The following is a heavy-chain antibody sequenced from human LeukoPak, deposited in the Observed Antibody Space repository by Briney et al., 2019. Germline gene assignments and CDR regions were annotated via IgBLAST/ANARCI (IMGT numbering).Heavy chain of an antibody. Sequence: ASVKVSCKASGYTFTGYYMHWVRQAPGQGLEWMGWINPNSGGTNYAQKFQGRVTMTRDTSTSTVYMELSSLRSEDTAVYYCATTPPEYSSSWYLTYWGQGTLVTVSS. CDR2: INPNSGGT. D-gene: IGHD6-13*01. CDR1: GYTFTGYY. V-gene: IGHV1-2*02. CDR3: ATTPPEYSSSWYLTY. J-gene: IGHJ4*02.